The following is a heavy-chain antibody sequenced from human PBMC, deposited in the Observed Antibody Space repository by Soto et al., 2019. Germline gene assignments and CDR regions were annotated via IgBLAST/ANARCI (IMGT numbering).Heavy chain of an antibody. V-gene: IGHV1-2*06. CDR2: INPNSGGT. CDR3: ARGASHGSGSYYYYYYYMDV. D-gene: IGHD3-10*01. CDR1: GYIFTDYY. Sequence: ASVKVSCKASGYIFTDYYMHWVRQAPGQELGWMGRINPNSGGTNYAQKFQGRVTMTRDTSTSTVYMELSSLRSEDTAVYYCARGASHGSGSYYYYYYYMDVWGKGTTVTVSS. J-gene: IGHJ6*03.